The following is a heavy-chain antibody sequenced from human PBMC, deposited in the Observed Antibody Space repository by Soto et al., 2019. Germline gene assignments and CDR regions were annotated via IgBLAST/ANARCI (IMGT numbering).Heavy chain of an antibody. CDR3: AALATITVGYYYYGMDV. CDR2: IVVGSGNT. J-gene: IGHJ6*02. D-gene: IGHD5-12*01. Sequence: QMQLVQSGPEVKKPGTSVKVSCKASGFTFTSSAVQWVRQARGQRLEWIGWIVVGSGNTNYAQKFQERVTITSDMSTSTAYMELSSLRSEDTAVYYCAALATITVGYYYYGMDVWGQGTTVTVSS. CDR1: GFTFTSSA. V-gene: IGHV1-58*01.